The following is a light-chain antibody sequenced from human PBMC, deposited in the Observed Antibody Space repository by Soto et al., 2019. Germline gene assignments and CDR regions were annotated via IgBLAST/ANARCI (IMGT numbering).Light chain of an antibody. CDR1: EVVTTN. CDR3: QQYSNWPPIT. J-gene: IGKJ5*01. Sequence: EIVVTQSPATLSVSPGERATLSCMASEVVTTNLAWYQQKPGQAPRLLIYGASTRAAGIPARFSGSGSGTHFTLTISSVQSEDCAVYYCQQYSNWPPITFGQGTRLEIK. V-gene: IGKV3-15*01. CDR2: GAS.